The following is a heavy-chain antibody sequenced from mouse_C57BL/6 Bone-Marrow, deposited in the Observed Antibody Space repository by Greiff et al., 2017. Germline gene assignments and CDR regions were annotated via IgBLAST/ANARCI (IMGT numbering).Heavy chain of an antibody. D-gene: IGHD1-1*01. CDR2: IDPSDSYT. V-gene: IGHV1-69*01. J-gene: IGHJ3*01. CDR3: ARSVRGYYYGSSYFAY. Sequence: QVHVKQPGAELVMPGASVKLSCKASGYTFTSYWMHWVKQRPGQGLEWIGEIDPSDSYTNYNQKFKGKSTLTVDKSSSPAYMQLSSLTSEDSAVYYCARSVRGYYYGSSYFAYWGQGTLVTVSA. CDR1: GYTFTSYW.